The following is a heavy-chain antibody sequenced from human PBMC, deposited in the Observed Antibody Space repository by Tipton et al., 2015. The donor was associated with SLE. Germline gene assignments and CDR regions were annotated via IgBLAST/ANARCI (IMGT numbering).Heavy chain of an antibody. CDR1: GFTFSTFT. CDR3: ARGIEGYCSGGSCYFDY. Sequence: SLRLSCAASGFTFSTFTMNWVRQAPGKGLEWVSSISGSGGTIQYAESVKGRFTVSRDNSKDRLYLQMNSLRAEDTAVYYCARGIEGYCSGGSCYFDYWGQGTLVTVSS. CDR2: ISGSGGTI. J-gene: IGHJ4*02. V-gene: IGHV3-48*04. D-gene: IGHD2-15*01.